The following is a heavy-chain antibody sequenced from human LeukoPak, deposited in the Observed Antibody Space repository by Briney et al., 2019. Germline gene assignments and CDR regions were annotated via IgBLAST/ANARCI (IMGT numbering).Heavy chain of an antibody. V-gene: IGHV3-15*01. CDR3: TTDVTKFDY. CDR2: IISKTDGGTT. J-gene: IGHJ4*02. D-gene: IGHD4-11*01. CDR1: GFTFSNAW. Sequence: PGGSLRLSCAASGFTFSNAWMSWVRQAPGKGLEWVGRIISKTDGGTTDYAAPVKGRFTISRDDSKNTLYLQMNSLKTEDTAVYYCTTDVTKFDYWGQGTLVTVSS.